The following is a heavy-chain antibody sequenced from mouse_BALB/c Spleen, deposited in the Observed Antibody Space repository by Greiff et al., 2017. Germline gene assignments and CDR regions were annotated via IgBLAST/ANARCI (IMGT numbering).Heavy chain of an antibody. D-gene: IGHD1-1*01. CDR3: ARRDYYGSRGYYYAMDY. CDR1: GFSLTSYG. Sequence: VQLQQSGPGLVQPSQSLSITCTVSGFSLTSYGVHWVRQSPGKGLEWLGVIWSGGSTDYNAAFISRLSISKDNSKSQVFFKMNSLQANDTAIYYCARRDYYGSRGYYYAMDYWGQGTSVTVSS. J-gene: IGHJ4*01. V-gene: IGHV2-2*02. CDR2: IWSGGST.